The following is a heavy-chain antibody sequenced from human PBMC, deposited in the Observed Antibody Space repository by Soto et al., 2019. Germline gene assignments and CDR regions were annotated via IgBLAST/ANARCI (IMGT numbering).Heavy chain of an antibody. Sequence: EVHLVQSGAEVKKLGESLKISCKGSGYNFSNYWIGWVRQMPGKGLEWMGIIYPGDSKTKYRPSFQGQVTISADKFISTAYLQWSSLKASDTAIYYCARYMYYDILTGHMAWGQGTLVTVSS. CDR3: ARYMYYDILTGHMA. D-gene: IGHD3-9*01. CDR1: GYNFSNYW. V-gene: IGHV5-51*03. J-gene: IGHJ5*02. CDR2: IYPGDSKT.